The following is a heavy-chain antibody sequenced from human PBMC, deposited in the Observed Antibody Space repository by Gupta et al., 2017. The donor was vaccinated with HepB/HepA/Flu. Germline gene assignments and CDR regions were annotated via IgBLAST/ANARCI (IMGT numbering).Heavy chain of an antibody. CDR3: ARGDGGASVGDC. J-gene: IGHJ4*02. CDR2: IRGAGTI. CDR1: AFTFSENW. D-gene: IGHD4-23*01. V-gene: IGHV3-74*03. Sequence: QVVESGGGLVHPGGSLRLSCASSAFTFSENWLDWVRQSPEGEVGGVSRIRGAGTIAYADFVKGRFTISRDNAEGTLYLQMNSLTVDDTAGYYCARGDGGASVGDCWGQGTLVTVSS.